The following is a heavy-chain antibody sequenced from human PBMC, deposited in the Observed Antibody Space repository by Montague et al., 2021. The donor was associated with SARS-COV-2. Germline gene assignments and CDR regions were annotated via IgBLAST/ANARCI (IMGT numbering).Heavy chain of an antibody. V-gene: IGHV3-13*05. CDR2: VDTAGDP. J-gene: IGHJ6*02. CDR3: ARGVKSTIRGIITKRTPLPRGNMDV. Sequence: SLSPSCAASGLPFSSYDFHWVRQGTGKGLEWVSAVDTAGDPYYADSVKGRFTISRENAKNYVYLQLDSLRAGDTAVYYCARGVKSTIRGIITKRTPLPRGNMDVWGQGTAVIVSS. CDR1: GLPFSSYD. D-gene: IGHD3-10*01.